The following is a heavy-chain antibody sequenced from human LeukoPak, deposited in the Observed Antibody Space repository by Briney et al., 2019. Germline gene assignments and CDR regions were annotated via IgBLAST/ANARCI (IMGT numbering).Heavy chain of an antibody. Sequence: GGSLRLSCAASGFTFSSYSMNWVRQAPGKGLEWVSYISSSSTIYYADSVKGRFTISRDNAKNSLYLQVNSLRAEDTAVYYCAELGITMIGGVWGKGTTVTISS. CDR1: GFTFSSYS. V-gene: IGHV3-48*04. CDR3: AELGITMIGGV. CDR2: ISSSSTI. D-gene: IGHD3-10*02. J-gene: IGHJ6*04.